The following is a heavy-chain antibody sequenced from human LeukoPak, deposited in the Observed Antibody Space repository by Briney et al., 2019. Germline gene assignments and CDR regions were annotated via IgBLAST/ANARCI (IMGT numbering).Heavy chain of an antibody. J-gene: IGHJ6*02. D-gene: IGHD3-16*01. CDR1: GGSISGHY. CDR3: ARFGVDYDMDV. Sequence: SETLSLTCTVSGGSISGHYWTWIRQPPGKGLEWIGQIHYSGRPNYNPSLKSRVTISVDTSKNQLSLKVTSVTGADTAVYYCARFGVDYDMDVWGQGTTVTVSS. CDR2: IHYSGRP. V-gene: IGHV4-59*11.